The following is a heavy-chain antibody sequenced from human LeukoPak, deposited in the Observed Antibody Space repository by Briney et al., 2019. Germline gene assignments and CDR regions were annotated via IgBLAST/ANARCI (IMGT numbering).Heavy chain of an antibody. CDR2: IYHSGST. CDR3: ARSYSGMDV. D-gene: IGHD2-21*01. J-gene: IGHJ6*04. Sequence: SETLSLTCAVSGFSISTGYYWGWIRQPPGKGLEWIGNIYHSGSTFYNPSLKSRVTISVGTSKNQFSLKVTSVIAADTAVYYCARSYSGMDVWGKGTTVTVSS. CDR1: GFSISTGYY. V-gene: IGHV4-38-2*01.